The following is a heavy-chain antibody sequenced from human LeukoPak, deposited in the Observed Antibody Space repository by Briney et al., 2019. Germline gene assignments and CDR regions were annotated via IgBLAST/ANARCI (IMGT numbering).Heavy chain of an antibody. J-gene: IGHJ4*02. CDR2: IWYDGSNK. CDR3: ARDRHYDFWSGYFSELFFDY. V-gene: IGHV3-33*01. Sequence: GRSLRLSCAASGFTFSSYGMHWVRQAPGKGLEWVAVIWYDGSNKYYADLVKGRFTISRDNSNNTPYLQMNSPRAEDTAVYYCARDRHYDFWSGYFSELFFDYGGQGTLVTVSS. CDR1: GFTFSSYG. D-gene: IGHD3-3*01.